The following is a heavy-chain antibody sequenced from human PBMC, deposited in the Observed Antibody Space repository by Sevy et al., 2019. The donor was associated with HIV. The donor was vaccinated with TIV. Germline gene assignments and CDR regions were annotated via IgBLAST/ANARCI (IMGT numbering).Heavy chain of an antibody. CDR3: VRGDRGRGITWYYFDY. V-gene: IGHV3-21*01. CDR1: GFFFNTYN. J-gene: IGHJ4*02. D-gene: IGHD3-10*01. Sequence: GGSLRLSCATSGFFFNTYNMNWVRQAPGKGLEWVSSISRSSSYINYADSVKGRFTISRDNAENSLFLQMNSLRAEDTAVYYCVRGDRGRGITWYYFDYWGQGTLVTVSS. CDR2: ISRSSSYI.